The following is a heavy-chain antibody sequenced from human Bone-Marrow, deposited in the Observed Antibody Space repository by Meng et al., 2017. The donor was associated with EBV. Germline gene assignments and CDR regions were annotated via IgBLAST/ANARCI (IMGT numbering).Heavy chain of an antibody. Sequence: QVQLVQSGAEVKKPGASVKVSCKASGYTFITYAIYWVRQAPGQTLEWMGWINPGNGHTRYSQKFQGRLTFIRDTSASTAYMKLSSLRSEDTAVYYCARVYIPTTAAALFDYWGQGTLVTVSS. V-gene: IGHV1-3*01. D-gene: IGHD6-13*01. CDR1: GYTFITYA. J-gene: IGHJ4*02. CDR2: INPGNGHT. CDR3: ARVYIPTTAAALFDY.